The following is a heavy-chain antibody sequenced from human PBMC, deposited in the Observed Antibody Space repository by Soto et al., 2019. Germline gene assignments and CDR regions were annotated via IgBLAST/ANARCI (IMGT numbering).Heavy chain of an antibody. D-gene: IGHD3-9*01. CDR3: ARGATEGYYDILTGYYYNWFDT. CDR1: GGTFSSYA. V-gene: IGHV1-69*13. CDR2: IIPIFGTA. J-gene: IGHJ5*02. Sequence: SVKVSCKASGGTFSSYAISWVRQAPGQGLEWMGGIIPIFGTANYAQKFQGRVTITADESTSTAYMELSSLRSEDTAVYYCARGATEGYYDILTGYYYNWFDTWGQGTLVTVSS.